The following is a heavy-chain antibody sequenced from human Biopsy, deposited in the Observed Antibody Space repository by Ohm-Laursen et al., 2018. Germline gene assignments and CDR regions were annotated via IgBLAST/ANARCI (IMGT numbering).Heavy chain of an antibody. D-gene: IGHD2/OR15-2a*01. CDR3: ARATNSTGWPYYYFYGMDV. V-gene: IGHV4-59*01. CDR1: GGSISSDY. CDR2: IYYSGST. Sequence: PSETLSLTCPVSGGSISSDYWSWIRQTPGKGLEWIGYIYYSGSTNYNPSLKSRVTISVDTSKNQFSLGLNSVTAADTAVYYCARATNSTGWPYYYFYGMDVWGQGTTVTVSS. J-gene: IGHJ6*02.